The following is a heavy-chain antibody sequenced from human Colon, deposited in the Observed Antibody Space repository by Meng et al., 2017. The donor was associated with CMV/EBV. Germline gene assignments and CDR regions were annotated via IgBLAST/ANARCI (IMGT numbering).Heavy chain of an antibody. CDR3: AKGTAATTVPDFDS. J-gene: IGHJ4*02. D-gene: IGHD4-17*01. CDR1: GFTFDDYT. V-gene: IGHV3-43*01. Sequence: GGSLRLSCAASGFTFDDYTMNWVRHAPGKGLEWVAPVSWDGGSTRYADSVRGRFTISRDNINNLLVLQLNSLRSDDSALYYCAKGTAATTVPDFDSWGQGTLVTVSS. CDR2: VSWDGGST.